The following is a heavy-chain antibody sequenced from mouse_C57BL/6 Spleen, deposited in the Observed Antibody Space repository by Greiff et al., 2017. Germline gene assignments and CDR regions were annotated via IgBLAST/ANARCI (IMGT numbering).Heavy chain of an antibody. J-gene: IGHJ4*01. Sequence: QVQLQQPGAELVKPGASVKMSCKASGYTFTSYWITWVKQRPGQGLEWIGEIYPGRGSTYYNEKFKSKATLTVDTSASTAYMQLSSLSSEDSAVYYCAKEGITTVVYYYAMDYGGQGTSGTVSS. D-gene: IGHD1-1*01. CDR2: IYPGRGST. CDR3: AKEGITTVVYYYAMDY. V-gene: IGHV1-55*01. CDR1: GYTFTSYW.